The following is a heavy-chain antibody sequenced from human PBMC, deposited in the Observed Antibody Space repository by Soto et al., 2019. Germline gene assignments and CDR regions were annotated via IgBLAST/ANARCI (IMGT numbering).Heavy chain of an antibody. CDR2: ISYDGSKD. CDR3: AKDQWDSSGYPYYFEY. CDR1: GFTFGGYA. J-gene: IGHJ4*02. Sequence: HPGGSLRLSCAASGFTFGGYAMHWVRQAPGKGLEWVAVISYDGSKDDYADSVRGRFTISRDNSENTVYLEMNSLTVEDTAVYYCAKDQWDSSGYPYYFEYWGPGTLVTVSS. V-gene: IGHV3-30-3*01. D-gene: IGHD3-22*01.